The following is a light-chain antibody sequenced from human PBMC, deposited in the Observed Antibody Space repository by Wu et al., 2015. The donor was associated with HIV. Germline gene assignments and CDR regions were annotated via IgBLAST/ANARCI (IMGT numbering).Light chain of an antibody. J-gene: IGKJ2*01. Sequence: EIVLTQSPGTLSLSPGERAILSCRASQSVSSSYLAWYQQKPGQAPRLLISGTSNRATGIPDRFSGSGSGTDFTLTISRLEPEDFTVYYCQRYGSSPYTFGQGTKLEIK. CDR2: GTS. CDR1: QSVSSSY. CDR3: QRYGSSPYT. V-gene: IGKV3-20*01.